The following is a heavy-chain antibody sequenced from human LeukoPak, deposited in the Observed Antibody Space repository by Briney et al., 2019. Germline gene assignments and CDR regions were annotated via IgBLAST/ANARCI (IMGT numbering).Heavy chain of an antibody. J-gene: IGHJ3*02. V-gene: IGHV3-21*01. D-gene: IGHD3-22*01. CDR3: ARDDYYDSSGYPDAFDI. CDR1: GFTFSSYS. CDR2: ISSSSSYI. Sequence: GGSLRLSCAASGFTFSSYSMNWVRQAPGKGLEWVSSISSSSSYIYYADSVKGRFTISRDNAKNSLYLQMNSLRAEDTAVYYCARDDYYDSSGYPDAFDIWGQGTIVTVSS.